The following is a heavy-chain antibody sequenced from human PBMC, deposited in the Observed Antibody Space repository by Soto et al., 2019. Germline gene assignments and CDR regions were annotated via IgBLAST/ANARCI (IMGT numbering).Heavy chain of an antibody. CDR1: GFTFSSYS. J-gene: IGHJ6*02. D-gene: IGHD5-12*01. V-gene: IGHV3-21*01. Sequence: GGSLRLSCAASGFTFSSYSMNWVRQAPGKGLEWVSSISSSSSYIYYADSVKGRFTISRDNAKNSLYLQMNSLRAEDTAVYYCARDLGGYEWDGMDVWGQGTTVTVSS. CDR3: ARDLGGYEWDGMDV. CDR2: ISSSSSYI.